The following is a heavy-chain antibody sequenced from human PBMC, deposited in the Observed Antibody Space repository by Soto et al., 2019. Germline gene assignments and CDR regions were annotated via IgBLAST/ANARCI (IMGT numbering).Heavy chain of an antibody. D-gene: IGHD2-21*02. CDR3: ARDLWGYCGTDCYPLDV. CDR2: MYKTGST. J-gene: IGHJ6*02. V-gene: IGHV4-59*01. CDR1: GGSISGYY. Sequence: QVQLQESGPGLVKPSETLSLTCTVSGGSISGYYWSWIRQPPGKGLEWIGYMYKTGSTVYNPSFQSRVTISVDTSKNQFSLKLNSVTAADTAVYYCARDLWGYCGTDCYPLDVWGQGTTVTVSS.